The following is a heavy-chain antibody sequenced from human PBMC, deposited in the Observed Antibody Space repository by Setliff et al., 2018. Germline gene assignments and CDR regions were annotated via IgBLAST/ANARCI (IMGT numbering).Heavy chain of an antibody. V-gene: IGHV4-59*12. CDR1: DGSLSTYY. CDR3: ARGRGPPTIFGLPTGSKGYMDV. J-gene: IGHJ6*03. D-gene: IGHD3-3*01. CDR2: VYYSGTA. Sequence: SETLSLTCTVSDGSLSTYYWRWIRQPPGKGLEFIGYVYYSGTANYSPSLRSRLTISVDTSKNQFSLKLSSVTAADTAVYYCARGRGPPTIFGLPTGSKGYMDVWGKGTTVTVSS.